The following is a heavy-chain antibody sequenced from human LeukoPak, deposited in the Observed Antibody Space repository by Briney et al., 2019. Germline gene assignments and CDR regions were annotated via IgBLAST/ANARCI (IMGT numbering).Heavy chain of an antibody. CDR2: TYYRSKWYN. CDR1: GDSFSSNSAA. J-gene: IGHJ4*02. CDR3: AKSYSSGWDFDY. D-gene: IGHD6-19*01. Sequence: SQTLSLTCAISGDSFSSNSAAWNWVRQSPSRGLEWLGRTYYRSKWYNDYAVSVKSRITIKPDTSKNQFSLQLKSGTPEDTAVYYCAKSYSSGWDFDYWGQGTLVTVSS. V-gene: IGHV6-1*01.